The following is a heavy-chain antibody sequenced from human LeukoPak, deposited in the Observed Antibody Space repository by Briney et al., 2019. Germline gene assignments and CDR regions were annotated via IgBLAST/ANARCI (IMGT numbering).Heavy chain of an antibody. CDR3: ARVYNWNDDEEGGAFDI. CDR2: ISYDGSNK. J-gene: IGHJ3*02. D-gene: IGHD1-20*01. CDR1: GFTFSSYA. V-gene: IGHV3-30-3*01. Sequence: GRSLRLPCAASGFTFSSYAMHWVRQAPGKGLEWVAVISYDGSNKYYADSVKGRFTISRDNSKNTLYLQMNSLRAEDTAVYYCARVYNWNDDEEGGAFDIWGQGTMVTVSS.